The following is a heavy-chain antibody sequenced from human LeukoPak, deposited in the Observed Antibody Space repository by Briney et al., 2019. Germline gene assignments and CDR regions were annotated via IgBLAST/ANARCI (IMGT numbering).Heavy chain of an antibody. Sequence: PSETLSLTCTVSGGSISSSSYYWGWIRQPPGKGLEWIGSIYYSGSTYYNPSLKSRVTISVDTSKNQFSLKLSSVTAADTAVYYCARCHGTHPLNGSCRIFDYWGQGTLVTVSS. V-gene: IGHV4-39*01. J-gene: IGHJ4*02. D-gene: IGHD1-26*01. CDR2: IYYSGST. CDR1: GGSISSSSYY. CDR3: ARCHGTHPLNGSCRIFDY.